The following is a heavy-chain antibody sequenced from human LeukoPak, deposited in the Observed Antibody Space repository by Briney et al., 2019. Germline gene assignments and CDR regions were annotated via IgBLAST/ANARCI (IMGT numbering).Heavy chain of an antibody. D-gene: IGHD3/OR15-3a*01. CDR1: GFIFSGCY. J-gene: IGHJ4*02. CDR3: GTHAGRTGSDD. V-gene: IGHV3-11*01. CDR2: ISGSGHDI. Sequence: PGGSLRLSCATSGFIFSGCYMSWIRQAPGKGLEWVSYISGSGHDISYADSVKGRFTISRDNAKGSLYLQMNSLTAADTAVYYCGTHAGRTGSDDWGQGTLVTVSS.